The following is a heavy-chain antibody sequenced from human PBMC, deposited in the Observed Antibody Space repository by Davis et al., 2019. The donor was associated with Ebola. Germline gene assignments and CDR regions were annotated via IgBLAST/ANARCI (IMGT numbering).Heavy chain of an antibody. CDR3: TTTTDAFDI. D-gene: IGHD1-7*01. CDR1: GFTFNGSA. CDR2: IRSKANSYAT. Sequence: GESLKISCAASGFTFNGSAMHWVRQASGKGLEWVGRIRSKANSYATAYTASVKGRFTISRDDSKNTAYLQMNSLKTEDTAVYYCTTTTDAFDIWGQGTMVTVSS. V-gene: IGHV3-73*01. J-gene: IGHJ3*02.